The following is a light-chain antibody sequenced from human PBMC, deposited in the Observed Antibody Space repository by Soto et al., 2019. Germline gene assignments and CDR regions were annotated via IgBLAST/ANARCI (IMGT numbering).Light chain of an antibody. Sequence: QCVLTQAPSVSGAAGQRVTLSCTESSSNIGAGYEVYWYQQLPGTAPKLLIYGNNNRPSGVPGRFSGSNSGTSAPLAIPGLQAEDEADYYCQSYDTSLSGYVFGTGTKVTVL. V-gene: IGLV1-40*01. CDR2: GNN. CDR3: QSYDTSLSGYV. CDR1: SSNIGAGYE. J-gene: IGLJ1*01.